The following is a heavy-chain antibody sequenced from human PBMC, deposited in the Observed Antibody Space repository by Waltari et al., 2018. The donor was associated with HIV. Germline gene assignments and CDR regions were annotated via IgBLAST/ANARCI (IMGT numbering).Heavy chain of an antibody. Sequence: QLQLQESGPGLVQPSETLSLTCTVSGGSISSSSYYWCWIRQPPGKGLEWIGSIYYSGSTYYNPSLKSRVTISVDTSKNQFSLKLSSVTAADTAVYYCARRGSTGTADWGQGTLVTVSS. V-gene: IGHV4-39*01. CDR3: ARRGSTGTAD. CDR1: GGSISSSSYY. D-gene: IGHD1-1*01. J-gene: IGHJ4*02. CDR2: IYYSGST.